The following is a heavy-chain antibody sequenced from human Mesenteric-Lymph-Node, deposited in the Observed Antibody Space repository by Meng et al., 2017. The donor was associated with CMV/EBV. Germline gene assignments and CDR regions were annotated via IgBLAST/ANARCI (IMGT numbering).Heavy chain of an antibody. V-gene: IGHV3-48*03. Sequence: GESLKISCAASGFTFNTYDMNWVRQAPGKGLEWVSHISSSGSTIYYADSVKGRFTISRDNAKNSLYLQMNSLGAEDTAVYYCAREQDDIWSGYFDGMDVWGQGTTVTVSS. CDR1: GFTFNTYD. CDR3: AREQDDIWSGYFDGMDV. D-gene: IGHD3-3*01. J-gene: IGHJ6*02. CDR2: ISSSGSTI.